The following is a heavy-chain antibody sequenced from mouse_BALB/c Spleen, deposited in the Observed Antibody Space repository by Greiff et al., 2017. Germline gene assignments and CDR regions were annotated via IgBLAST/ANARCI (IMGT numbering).Heavy chain of an antibody. CDR2: INSNGGST. Sequence: EVQLVESGGGLVQPGGSLKLSCAASGFTFSSYGMSWVRQTPDKRLELVATINSNGGSTYYPDSVKGRFTISRDNAKNTLYLQMSSLKSEDTAMYYCARIYYGNCVDYWGQGTTLTVSS. CDR1: GFTFSSYG. CDR3: ARIYYGNCVDY. J-gene: IGHJ2*01. V-gene: IGHV5-6-3*01. D-gene: IGHD2-1*01.